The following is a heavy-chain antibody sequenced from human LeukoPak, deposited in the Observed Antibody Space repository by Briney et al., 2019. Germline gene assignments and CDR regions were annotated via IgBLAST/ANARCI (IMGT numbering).Heavy chain of an antibody. CDR2: INPSGGST. D-gene: IGHD3-22*01. CDR1: GYTFTSYY. Sequence: ASVKVSCKASGYTFTSYYMHWVRQAPGQGLEWMGIINPSGGSTNYAQKLQGRVTMTRDTSTSTVYMELSSLRSEDTAVYYCAGDRASSGYYFDIWGQGTMVTVSS. V-gene: IGHV1-46*01. CDR3: AGDRASSGYYFDI. J-gene: IGHJ3*02.